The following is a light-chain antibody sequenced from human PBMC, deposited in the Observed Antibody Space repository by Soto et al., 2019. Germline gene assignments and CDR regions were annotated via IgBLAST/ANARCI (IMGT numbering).Light chain of an antibody. CDR2: AAS. V-gene: IGKV1-17*01. J-gene: IGKJ1*01. Sequence: DIQMTQSPSSLSASVGDRVTITCRPSQGIRTDLGWYQQKPGKAPKRLIYAASSLQSGVPSRFSGSGSGTEFTLTISSLQPEDFATYCCLQHNSYPWTFGQGTKVEIK. CDR1: QGIRTD. CDR3: LQHNSYPWT.